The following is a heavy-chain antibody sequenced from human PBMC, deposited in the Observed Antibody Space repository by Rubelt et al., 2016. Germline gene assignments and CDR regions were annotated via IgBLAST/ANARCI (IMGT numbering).Heavy chain of an antibody. Sequence: QLQLQESGPGLVKPSETLSLTCTVSGGSISSSSYYWGWIRQPPGKGMAWIGSIYYSGSSYYNPSLKSRVTIYVATSTNHSALKLSVEAAAVTAVYYCASDDPSIAVASPVVDYWGQGTLGTVSS. J-gene: IGHJ4*02. D-gene: IGHD6-19*01. CDR2: IYYSGSS. CDR3: ASDDPSIAVASPVVDY. CDR1: GGSISSSSYY. V-gene: IGHV4-39*02.